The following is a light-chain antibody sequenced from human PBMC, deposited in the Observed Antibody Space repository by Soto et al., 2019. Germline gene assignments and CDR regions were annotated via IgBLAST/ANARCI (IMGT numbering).Light chain of an antibody. CDR2: WAY. J-gene: IGKJ4*01. V-gene: IGKV4-1*01. CDR3: KQYHSTPLT. CDR1: QSVLYSPNNKNY. Sequence: DIVLIQSPASLAVSLGETATINSKSTQSVLYSPNNKNYLGWYQQKPGQPHKLLIYWAYTRESGVHDRFSGSGSGTDFTLTITSLQAEDVAVYYCKQYHSTPLTFGGGTKVDIK.